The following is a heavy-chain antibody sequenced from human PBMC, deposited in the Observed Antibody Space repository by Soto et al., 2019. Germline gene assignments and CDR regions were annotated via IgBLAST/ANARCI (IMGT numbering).Heavy chain of an antibody. D-gene: IGHD3-9*01. V-gene: IGHV3-48*02. CDR1: GFTFSSYS. CDR3: ARASFQYYDILTGFDY. Sequence: GGSLRLSCAASGFTFSSYSMNWVRRAPGKGLEWVSYISSSSSTIYYADSVKGRFTISRDNAKNSLYLQMNSLRDEDTAVYYCARASFQYYDILTGFDYWGQGTLVTVSS. J-gene: IGHJ4*02. CDR2: ISSSSSTI.